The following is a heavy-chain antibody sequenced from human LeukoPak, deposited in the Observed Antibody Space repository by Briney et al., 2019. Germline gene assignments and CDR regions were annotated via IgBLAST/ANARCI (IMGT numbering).Heavy chain of an antibody. CDR3: AKDKEKWELLNYFDY. J-gene: IGHJ4*02. Sequence: GSLRLSCAASGFTFDDYAMHWVRQAPGKGLEWVSLISWDGGSTYYADSVKGRFTISRDNSKNSLYLQMNSLRAEDTALYYCAKDKEKWELLNYFDYWGQGTLVTVSS. CDR1: GFTFDDYA. D-gene: IGHD1-26*01. CDR2: ISWDGGST. V-gene: IGHV3-43D*03.